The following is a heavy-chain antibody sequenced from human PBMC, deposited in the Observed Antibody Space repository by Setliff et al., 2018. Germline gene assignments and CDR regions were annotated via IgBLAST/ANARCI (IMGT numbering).Heavy chain of an antibody. J-gene: IGHJ6*03. D-gene: IGHD3-3*01. Sequence: SSETLSLTCAVSGASIRNNYYWAWIRQPPGKGLEWIGRIYSGGTTYYNSSLKSRVTISVDTSKSQFSLRLNSVTAEDTAVYYCARMSGFQYIDVWDKGTTVTVSS. V-gene: IGHV4-38-2*01. CDR1: GASIRNNYY. CDR3: ARMSGFQYIDV. CDR2: IYSGGTT.